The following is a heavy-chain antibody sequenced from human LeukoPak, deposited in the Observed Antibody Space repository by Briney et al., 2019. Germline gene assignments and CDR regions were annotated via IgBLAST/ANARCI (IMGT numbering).Heavy chain of an antibody. CDR2: LVYSGST. D-gene: IGHD5-18*01. CDR1: GDSISTRSYY. V-gene: IGHV4-39*07. CDR3: ARVGPTGRYNYVGDAFDV. Sequence: PSETLSLTCTVSGDSISTRSYYWGWIRQPPGKGLEGIGSLVYSGSTYYNPSLKSRVTISVDTSKNQFSLKLSSVTAADTAVYYCARVGPTGRYNYVGDAFDVWGQGTMVTVSS. J-gene: IGHJ3*01.